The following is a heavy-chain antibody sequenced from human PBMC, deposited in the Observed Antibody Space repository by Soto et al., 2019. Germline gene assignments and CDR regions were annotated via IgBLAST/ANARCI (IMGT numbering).Heavy chain of an antibody. CDR1: GGSMSRGDYY. CDR3: ARDPLYDYGALSHVFAI. CDR2: IYHTGST. J-gene: IGHJ3*02. Sequence: QVQLLESGPGLVKPSQTLSLTCTVSGGSMSRGDYYWSWIRQPPGKGLEWIGFIYHTGSTYYSPSLQNRFAISVATSKNQFSLKLSSVTAADTAVYFCARDPLYDYGALSHVFAIWGQGTMVTVSS. D-gene: IGHD3-10*01. V-gene: IGHV4-30-4*01.